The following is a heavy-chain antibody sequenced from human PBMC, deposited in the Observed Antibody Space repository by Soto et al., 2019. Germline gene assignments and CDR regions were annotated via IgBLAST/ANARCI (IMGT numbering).Heavy chain of an antibody. Sequence: PGESLKISCKGSGYSFTSYWIGWVRQMPGKGLEWMGIIYPGDSDTRYSPSFQGQVTISADKSISTAYLQWSSLKASDTAMYYCARHKKYSSSLYYYYGMDVWGQGTTVTVS. J-gene: IGHJ6*02. CDR1: GYSFTSYW. D-gene: IGHD6-6*01. V-gene: IGHV5-51*01. CDR3: ARHKKYSSSLYYYYGMDV. CDR2: IYPGDSDT.